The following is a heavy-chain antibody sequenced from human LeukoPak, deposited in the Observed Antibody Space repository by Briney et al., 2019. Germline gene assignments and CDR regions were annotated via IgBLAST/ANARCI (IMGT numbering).Heavy chain of an antibody. CDR2: ISYDGSNK. CDR3: AGTGSFDY. Sequence: GGSLRLSCAASGFTFSSYAMHWVRQAPGKGLEWVAVISYDGSNKYYADSVKGRFTISRDSSKNTLYLQMNSLRAEDTAVYYCAGTGSFDYWGQGTLVTVSS. J-gene: IGHJ4*02. CDR1: GFTFSSYA. D-gene: IGHD7-27*01. V-gene: IGHV3-30-3*01.